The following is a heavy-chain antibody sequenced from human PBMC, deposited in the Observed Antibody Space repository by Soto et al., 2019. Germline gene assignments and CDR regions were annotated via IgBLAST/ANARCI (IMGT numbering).Heavy chain of an antibody. CDR2: INPNSGGT. CDR3: ARDLLHCGGDCQYHYYYGLDV. D-gene: IGHD2-21*02. J-gene: IGHJ6*02. Sequence: GSSVKVSCKASGYTLTDYYIHWVRQAPGQGLEWMGWINPNSGGTMYAQKFQGWVTMTGDTSISTAYMELSRLRSDDTAVYYCARDLLHCGGDCQYHYYYGLDVWGQGTSVTVSS. V-gene: IGHV1-2*04. CDR1: GYTLTDYY.